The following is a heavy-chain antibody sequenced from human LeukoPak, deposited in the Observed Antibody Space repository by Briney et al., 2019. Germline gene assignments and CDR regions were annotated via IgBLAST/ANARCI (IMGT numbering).Heavy chain of an antibody. CDR3: AKDHIDY. V-gene: IGHV3-30*18. CDR1: GFTFSSYG. Sequence: GKSLRLSCAASGFTFSSYGMHWVRQAPGKGLEWVAVISYDGSNKYYADSVKGRFTISRDNSKNTLYLQMNSLRAEDTAVYYCAKDHIDYWGQGTLVTVSS. J-gene: IGHJ4*02. CDR2: ISYDGSNK.